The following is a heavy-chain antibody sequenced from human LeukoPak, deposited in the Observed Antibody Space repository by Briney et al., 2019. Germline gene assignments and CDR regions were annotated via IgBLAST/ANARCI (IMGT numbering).Heavy chain of an antibody. CDR2: ISGSGGDT. J-gene: IGHJ5*02. CDR1: GFTFSSYW. Sequence: PGGSLRLSCIASGFTFSSYWMSWVRQAPGKGLEWVSGISGSGGDTFYVDSVKGRFIISRDNSRNTLYLQMHSLRAEDTAVYYCAKDRPYISSWYGCSTPWGQGTLVTVSS. CDR3: AKDRPYISSWYGCSTP. D-gene: IGHD2-2*01. V-gene: IGHV3-23*01.